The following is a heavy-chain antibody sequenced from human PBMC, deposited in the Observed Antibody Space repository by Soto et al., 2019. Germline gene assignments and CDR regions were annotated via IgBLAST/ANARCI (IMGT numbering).Heavy chain of an antibody. CDR1: GFTFSRYS. CDR2: ISSSSSTI. CDR3: AIEGTVTMGSLDY. J-gene: IGHJ4*02. Sequence: EVQLVESGGGLVQPGGSLRLSCAASGFTFSRYSMNWFRQAPGKVLEWVSYISSSSSTIYYEDSVKGRFTISRDNAKNSLYLQLNSLRAADTAVYYCAIEGTVTMGSLDYWGQVTLVTVSS. V-gene: IGHV3-48*01. D-gene: IGHD4-17*01.